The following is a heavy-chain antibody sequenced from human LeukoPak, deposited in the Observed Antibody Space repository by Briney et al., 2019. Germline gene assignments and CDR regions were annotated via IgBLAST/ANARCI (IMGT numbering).Heavy chain of an antibody. Sequence: GGSLRLSCAASGFTFSSYSMNWVRQAPGKGLEWVSSISSSSSYIYYADSVKGRFTISRDNAKNSLYLQMNSLRAEDTAVYYCASPRLHWGYGGNYFDYWGQGTLVTVSS. J-gene: IGHJ4*02. CDR1: GFTFSSYS. D-gene: IGHD7-27*01. CDR2: ISSSSSYI. CDR3: ASPRLHWGYGGNYFDY. V-gene: IGHV3-21*01.